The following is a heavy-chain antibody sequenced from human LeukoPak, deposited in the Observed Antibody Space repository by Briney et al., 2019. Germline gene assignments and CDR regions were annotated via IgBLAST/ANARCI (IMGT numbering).Heavy chain of an antibody. CDR1: GYTFTGYY. J-gene: IGHJ5*02. D-gene: IGHD3-22*01. CDR3: ARGSRHYYDSSGCSNWFGR. V-gene: IGHV1-2*02. Sequence: GASVEVSCKASGYTFTGYYMHWGRQAPGQGLECMGWINPNSGGTNYAHKFQGSVTMSRDTSVSTPYMELSRLRSDDTDVYYCARGSRHYYDSSGCSNWFGRWGQGTLVNVSS. CDR2: INPNSGGT.